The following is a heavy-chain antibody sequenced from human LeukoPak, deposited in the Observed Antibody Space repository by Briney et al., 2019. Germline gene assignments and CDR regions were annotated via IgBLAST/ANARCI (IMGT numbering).Heavy chain of an antibody. J-gene: IGHJ4*02. CDR2: IWYDGSNK. CDR1: GFTFRSYG. Sequence: GGSLRLSCAASGFTFRSYGMHWVRQAPGKGLDWVAVIWYDGSNKYYADSVKGPFTISRDNSKHTLYLQMNSLRAEDTAVYYCARGTTYSSGWYYFDYWGQGTLVTVSS. V-gene: IGHV3-33*01. CDR3: ARGTTYSSGWYYFDY. D-gene: IGHD6-19*01.